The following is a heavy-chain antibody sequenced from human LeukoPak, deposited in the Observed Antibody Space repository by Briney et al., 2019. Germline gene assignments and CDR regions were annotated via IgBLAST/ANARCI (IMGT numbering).Heavy chain of an antibody. CDR3: GALSGTTPLGGV. CDR2: ISSSGSTI. Sequence: PGGSLRLSCAASGFTFSDYYMSWIRQAPGPGLEGVSYISSSGSTIYYADSVKGRFTISRDNSKNTLYLQMNSLRAEDAAVYYCGALSGTTPLGGVGGQGTLVTVSS. J-gene: IGHJ4*02. CDR1: GFTFSDYY. D-gene: IGHD1-1*01. V-gene: IGHV3-11*04.